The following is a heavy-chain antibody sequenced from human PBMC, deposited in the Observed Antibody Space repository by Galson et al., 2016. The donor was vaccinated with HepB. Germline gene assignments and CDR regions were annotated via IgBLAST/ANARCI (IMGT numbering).Heavy chain of an antibody. CDR3: ARDVVIDPRIEYYYYYYGLDV. CDR2: ISGSGGST. J-gene: IGHJ6*02. Sequence: SLRLSCAASGFTFSICAMSWVRQAPGKGLEWVSAISGSGGSTYYADSVKGRFTVSRDNSKNTLYLQMNSLRAEDTAVYFCARDVVIDPRIEYYYYYYGLDVWGQGTTVTVSS. V-gene: IGHV3-23*01. CDR1: GFTFSICA. D-gene: IGHD2-21*01.